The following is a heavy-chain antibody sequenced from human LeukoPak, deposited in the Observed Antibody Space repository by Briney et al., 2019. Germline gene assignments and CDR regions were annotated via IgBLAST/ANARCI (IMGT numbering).Heavy chain of an antibody. J-gene: IGHJ5*02. D-gene: IGHD6-19*01. CDR2: ISWNSGSI. V-gene: IGHV3-9*01. CDR3: AKDVGIAVAGGWFDP. Sequence: PGGSLRPSCAASGFTFDDYAMHWVRQAPGKGLEWVSGISWNSGSIGYADSVKGRFTISRDNAKSSLYLQMNSLRAEDTALYYCAKDVGIAVAGGWFDPWGQGTLVTVSS. CDR1: GFTFDDYA.